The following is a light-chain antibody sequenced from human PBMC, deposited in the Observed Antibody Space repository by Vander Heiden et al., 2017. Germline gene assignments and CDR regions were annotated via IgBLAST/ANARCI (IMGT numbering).Light chain of an antibody. CDR2: VAS. V-gene: IGKV3-11*01. Sequence: ELVLTQSPATLSLSPGEQATFPCRASQSVSSYLAWYQQKPGPAPGLLIYVASNCATGIPARFSGSGSGTEFALTISSREPEDFAFYYCQQRGNWPPKYTFGQGTKLEIK. CDR1: QSVSSY. J-gene: IGKJ2*01. CDR3: QQRGNWPPKYT.